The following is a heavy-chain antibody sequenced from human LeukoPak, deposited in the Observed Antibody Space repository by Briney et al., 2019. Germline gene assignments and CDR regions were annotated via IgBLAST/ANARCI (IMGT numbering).Heavy chain of an antibody. CDR1: GGSISSYY. J-gene: IGHJ6*03. V-gene: IGHV4-59*12. CDR3: ARDGSSSSVYYYYMDV. Sequence: SETLSLTCTVSGGSISSYYWSWIRQPPGKGLEWIGYIYYSGSTNYNPSLKSRVTISVDTSKNQFSLKLSSVTAADTAVYYCARDGSSSSVYYYYMDVWGKGTTVTVSS. CDR2: IYYSGST. D-gene: IGHD6-6*01.